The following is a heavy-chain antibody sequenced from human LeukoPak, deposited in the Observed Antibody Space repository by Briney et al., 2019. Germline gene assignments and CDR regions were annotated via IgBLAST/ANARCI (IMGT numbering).Heavy chain of an antibody. CDR1: GGSVSSYY. CDR3: ARGDTAMVR. Sequence: SETLSLTCTVSGGSVSSYYWSWIRQPPGKGLEWIGYIYYSGSTNYNPSLKSRVTISVDTSKSQFSLKLSSVTAADTAVYYCARGDTAMVRWGQGTLVTVSS. CDR2: IYYSGST. D-gene: IGHD5-18*01. J-gene: IGHJ4*02. V-gene: IGHV4-59*02.